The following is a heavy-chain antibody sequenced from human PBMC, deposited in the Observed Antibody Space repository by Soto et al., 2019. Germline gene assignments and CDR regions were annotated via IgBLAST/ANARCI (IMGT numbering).Heavy chain of an antibody. J-gene: IGHJ6*02. V-gene: IGHV1-18*01. CDR1: GYTFTSYG. CDR2: ISAYNGNT. CDR3: AREPLVTIFGVVITDGMDV. Sequence: ASVKVSCKASGYTFTSYGISWVRQAPGQGLEWMGWISAYNGNTNYAQKLQGRVTMTTDTSISTAYMELSRLRSDDTAVYYCAREPLVTIFGVVITDGMDVWGQGTTVTVSS. D-gene: IGHD3-3*01.